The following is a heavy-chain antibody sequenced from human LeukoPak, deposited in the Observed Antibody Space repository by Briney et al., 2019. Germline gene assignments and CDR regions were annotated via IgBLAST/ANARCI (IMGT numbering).Heavy chain of an antibody. D-gene: IGHD3-22*01. CDR1: GFTFSSDA. V-gene: IGHV3-30*04. Sequence: GTSLRLSCAASGFTFSSDAMHWVRQAPGKGPEWVAFISYDASVNNHADSVKGRFTISRDNSKNTLYLQMNSLTAEDTAVYYCAKGGSGYYDYWGQGTLVTVSS. J-gene: IGHJ4*02. CDR3: AKGGSGYYDY. CDR2: ISYDASVN.